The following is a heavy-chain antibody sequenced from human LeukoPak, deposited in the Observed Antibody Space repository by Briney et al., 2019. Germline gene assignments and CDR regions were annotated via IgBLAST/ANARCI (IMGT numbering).Heavy chain of an antibody. Sequence: ASVRVSCKASGYTFTGYYMHWVRQAPGQGLEWMGWINPNSGGTNNAQKFHGRVTMTSNTSISTAYMELSSLRSEDTAIYYCTRGTGDGGETNWFDPWGLGTLVTVSS. CDR3: TRGTGDGGETNWFDP. D-gene: IGHD2-8*02. CDR1: GYTFTGYY. J-gene: IGHJ5*02. V-gene: IGHV1-2*02. CDR2: INPNSGGT.